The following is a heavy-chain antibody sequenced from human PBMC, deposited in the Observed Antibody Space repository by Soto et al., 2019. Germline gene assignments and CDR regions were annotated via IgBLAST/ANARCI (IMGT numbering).Heavy chain of an antibody. CDR1: GYTFTGYY. J-gene: IGHJ6*02. CDR3: ASFYKAMDRHYHYYYGMDV. D-gene: IGHD5-18*01. Sequence: ASVKVSCKASGYTFTGYYMHWVRQAPGQGLEWMGWINPNSGGTNYAQKFQGRVTMTRDTSISTAYMELSGLRSDDTAVYYCASFYKAMDRHYHYYYGMDVCGQGPMVTVSS. V-gene: IGHV1-2*02. CDR2: INPNSGGT.